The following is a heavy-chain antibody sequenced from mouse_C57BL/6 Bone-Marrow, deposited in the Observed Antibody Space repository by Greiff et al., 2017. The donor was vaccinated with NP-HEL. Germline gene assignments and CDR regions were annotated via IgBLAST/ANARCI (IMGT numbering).Heavy chain of an antibody. CDR2: INPNYGTT. CDR3: AHRRGFAY. Sequence: EVKVVESGPELVKPCASVSISCTASGYSFTDYNMNWVTQRTGKSLEWIGVINPNYGTTSYNQQLKSKATLTVDPSSSTAYMQLNSLTSEDSAVYYCAHRRGFAYWGQGTLVTVSA. V-gene: IGHV1-39*01. J-gene: IGHJ3*01. CDR1: GYSFTDYN.